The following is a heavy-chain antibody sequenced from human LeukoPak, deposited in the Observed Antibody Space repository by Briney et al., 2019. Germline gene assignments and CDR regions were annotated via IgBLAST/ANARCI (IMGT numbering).Heavy chain of an antibody. Sequence: SETLSLTCTVSGGSISSYYWSWIRQPPGKGLEWIGYIYYSGSTNYNPSLKSRVTISVDTSKNQFSLKLSSVTAADTAMYYCARRAFTSEYSSSSYYMDVWGKGTTVTVSS. CDR2: IYYSGST. D-gene: IGHD6-6*01. CDR1: GGSISSYY. J-gene: IGHJ6*03. V-gene: IGHV4-59*01. CDR3: ARRAFTSEYSSSSYYMDV.